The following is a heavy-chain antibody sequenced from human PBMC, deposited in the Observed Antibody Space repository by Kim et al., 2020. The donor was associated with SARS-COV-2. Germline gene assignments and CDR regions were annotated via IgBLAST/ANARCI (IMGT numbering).Heavy chain of an antibody. J-gene: IGHJ2*01. V-gene: IGHV1-8*01. D-gene: IGHD7-27*01. CDR3: AKNIGWGFQYWILDT. CDR2: MGTVSGNT. Sequence: ASVKVSCKASGYTFTSYHINWVRQAAGQGLEWMGWMGTVSGNTGYAQKVQGRVTMTRDTSISTAYMELSSLRYEDTAVYFCAKNIGWGFQYWILDTWGRG. CDR1: GYTFTSYH.